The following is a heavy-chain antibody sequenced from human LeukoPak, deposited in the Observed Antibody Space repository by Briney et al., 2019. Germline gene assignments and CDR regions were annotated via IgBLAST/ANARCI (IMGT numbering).Heavy chain of an antibody. CDR2: ISAYNGNT. Sequence: GASVKVSCKASGYTFTSYGISWVRQAPGQGLEWMGWISAYNGNTNYAQKLQGRVTMTTDTSTSTAYMELRSLRSDDTAVYYCARDGYHYDYVWGSYRSLVDYWGQGTLVTVSS. J-gene: IGHJ4*02. CDR1: GYTFTSYG. V-gene: IGHV1-18*01. CDR3: ARDGYHYDYVWGSYRSLVDY. D-gene: IGHD3-16*02.